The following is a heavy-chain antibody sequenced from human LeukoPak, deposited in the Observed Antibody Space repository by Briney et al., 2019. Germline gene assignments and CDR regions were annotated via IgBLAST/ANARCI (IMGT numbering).Heavy chain of an antibody. CDR2: IYYSGST. V-gene: IGHV4-59*08. Sequence: PSETLSLTCTVSGGSISSYYWSWIRHPPGRGLEWIGYIYYSGSTYYNPSLKSRVTISVDTSKNQFSLKLSSVTAADTAVYYCARGLRFDLDYWGQGTLVTVSS. J-gene: IGHJ4*02. CDR1: GGSISSYY. CDR3: ARGLRFDLDY. D-gene: IGHD2-21*02.